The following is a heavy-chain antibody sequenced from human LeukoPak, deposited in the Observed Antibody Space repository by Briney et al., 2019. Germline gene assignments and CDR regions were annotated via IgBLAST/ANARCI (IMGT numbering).Heavy chain of an antibody. CDR2: IYRGGFT. Sequence: QPGGSLRLSCVASGFTVSDCYMNWVRQAPGKGLEWVSVIYRGGFTYYADSVKGRFTISRDNSKNTMYLQMNSLRAEDTAVYYCAKRIQSAMAMGYWGQGTLVTVSS. J-gene: IGHJ4*02. CDR1: GFTVSDCY. CDR3: AKRIQSAMAMGY. V-gene: IGHV3-53*01. D-gene: IGHD5-18*01.